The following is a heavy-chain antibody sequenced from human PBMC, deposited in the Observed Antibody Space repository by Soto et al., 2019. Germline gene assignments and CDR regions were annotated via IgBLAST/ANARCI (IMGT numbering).Heavy chain of an antibody. V-gene: IGHV1-3*01. D-gene: IGHD2-15*01. Sequence: QVQLVQSGAEVKKPGASVKVSCKASGYTFTSYAMHWVRQAPGQRLEWMGWINAGNGNTKYSQKFQGRVTITRDTSASTAYRELSSLRSEDTAVYYCARRLLGGGGYYGMDVWGQGTTVTVSS. J-gene: IGHJ6*02. CDR2: INAGNGNT. CDR1: GYTFTSYA. CDR3: ARRLLGGGGYYGMDV.